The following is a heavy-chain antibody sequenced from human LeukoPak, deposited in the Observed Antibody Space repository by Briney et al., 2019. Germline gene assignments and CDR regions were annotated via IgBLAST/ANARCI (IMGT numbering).Heavy chain of an antibody. CDR2: VSSYGDST. CDR1: GFTFSSYA. Sequence: GGSLRLSCAASGFTFSSYAMHWVRQAPGKGLEYVSAVSSYGDSTYYADSVKGRFTISRDNSKKTLYLEMGSLRAEDMAVYYCARGNRGNYYYGMDVWGQGTTVTVSS. J-gene: IGHJ6*02. V-gene: IGHV3-64*02. CDR3: ARGNRGNYYYGMDV.